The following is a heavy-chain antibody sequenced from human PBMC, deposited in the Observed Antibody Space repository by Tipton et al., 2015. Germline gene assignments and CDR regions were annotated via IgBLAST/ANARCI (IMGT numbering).Heavy chain of an antibody. CDR3: VRARGRHGGLFDY. J-gene: IGHJ4*01. CDR1: SDSISKYY. CDR2: IRYTGIT. V-gene: IGHV4-59*01. Sequence: TLSLTCTVSSDSISKYYWTWIRQPPGKELQWIGYIRYTGITNYNPSLKSRVTISVDTSKTQFSLKVSSVTAADTAMYYCVRARGRHGGLFDYWGHGTLVTVSS. D-gene: IGHD4-23*01.